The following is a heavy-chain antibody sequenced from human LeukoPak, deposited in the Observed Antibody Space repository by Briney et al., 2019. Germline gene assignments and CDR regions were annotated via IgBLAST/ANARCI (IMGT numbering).Heavy chain of an antibody. J-gene: IGHJ4*02. D-gene: IGHD6-19*01. V-gene: IGHV3-48*03. Sequence: GGSLRLSCAASGFTFSNYEMNWVRQAPGKGLEWVSYISSSGDSFYYADSVKGRFTISRDNARNSLYLQMNSLRAEDTAIYYCARMAVAGQYNDYWGQGTLVTVSS. CDR2: ISSSGDSF. CDR3: ARMAVAGQYNDY. CDR1: GFTFSNYE.